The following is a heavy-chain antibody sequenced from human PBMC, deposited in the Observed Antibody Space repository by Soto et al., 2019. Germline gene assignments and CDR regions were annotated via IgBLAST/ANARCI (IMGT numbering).Heavy chain of an antibody. CDR2: IGTAGDT. J-gene: IGHJ4*02. D-gene: IGHD3-16*01. Sequence: EVQLVESGGGLVQPGGSLRLSCAAPGFTFSSYDMHWVRQATGKGLEWVSAIGTAGDTYYPGSVKGRFTISRENAKNSFELQMNRLIGGDTVVYYCARGLGEGDYWGQGTLVTVSS. CDR1: GFTFSSYD. V-gene: IGHV3-13*01. CDR3: ARGLGEGDY.